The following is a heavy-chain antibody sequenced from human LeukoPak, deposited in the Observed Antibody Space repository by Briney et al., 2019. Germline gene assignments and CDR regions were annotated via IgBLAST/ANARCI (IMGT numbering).Heavy chain of an antibody. J-gene: IGHJ6*03. CDR2: ISSSSSYI. V-gene: IGHV3-21*01. Sequence: GGSLRLSCAASGFTFSSYSMNWVRQAPGKGLEWVSSISSSSSYIYYADSVKGRFTISRGNAKNSLYLQMNSLRAEDTAVYYCARDKAVRGVIISYYYMDVWGKGTTVTVSS. D-gene: IGHD3-10*01. CDR3: ARDKAVRGVIISYYYMDV. CDR1: GFTFSSYS.